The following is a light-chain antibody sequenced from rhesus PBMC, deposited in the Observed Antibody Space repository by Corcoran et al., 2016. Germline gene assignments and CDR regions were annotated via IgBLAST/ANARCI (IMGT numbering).Light chain of an antibody. Sequence: DIVMTQTPLSLPVTPGEPASISCRSSQSLLHSDGYTYLEWYLQKPGQSPQLLIYLGSNRASGVTDRVSGSGSGTDCTLKISRVEAEDVGVYYCMQGTQLPFTFGPGTKLDIK. CDR2: LGS. V-gene: IGKV2-78*01. CDR1: QSLLHSDGYTY. J-gene: IGKJ3*01. CDR3: MQGTQLPFT.